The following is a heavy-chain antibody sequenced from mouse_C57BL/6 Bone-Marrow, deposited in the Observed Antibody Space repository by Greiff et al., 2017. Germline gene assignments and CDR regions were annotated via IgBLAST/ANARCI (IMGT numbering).Heavy chain of an antibody. CDR2: ISYSGST. J-gene: IGHJ2*01. Sequence: VQLQQSGPGMVKPSQSLSLTCTVTGYSITSGYDWHWIRHSPGNKLEWMGYISYSGSTNYNPSLKSRTSIAHDTSKNHFFLKLHSVTTEDTATYYCARDGLGLDYWGQGTTLTVSS. V-gene: IGHV3-1*01. CDR1: GYSITSGYD. D-gene: IGHD4-1*01. CDR3: ARDGLGLDY.